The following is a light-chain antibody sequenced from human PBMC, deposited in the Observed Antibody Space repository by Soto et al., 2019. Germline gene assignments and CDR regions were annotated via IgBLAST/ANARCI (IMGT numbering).Light chain of an antibody. CDR3: QQRSNWPPLT. CDR2: GAS. J-gene: IGKJ4*01. Sequence: EIVLTQSPATLSLSPGERATLSCRASQSVGRSLAWYQQKPGQAPRLLIYGASDRATGIPARFSGSGSGTDFTLTISSREPEDFAVYFCQQRSNWPPLTFGGGTKVEIK. CDR1: QSVGRS. V-gene: IGKV3-11*01.